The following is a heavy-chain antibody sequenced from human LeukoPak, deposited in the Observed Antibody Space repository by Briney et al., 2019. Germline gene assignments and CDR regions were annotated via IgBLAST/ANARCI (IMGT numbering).Heavy chain of an antibody. CDR2: IEQVGSEI. J-gene: IGHJ4*02. CDR3: ARDKVVGPTQFDY. CDR1: GFTFSSYW. D-gene: IGHD1-26*01. Sequence: GGSLRLSCAASGFTFSSYWMSWVRQAPGKGLEWVANIEQVGSEIYYVDSVKGRFTISRDNAENSLYLQMNSLRAEDTAVYYCARDKVVGPTQFDYWGQGTLVTVSS. V-gene: IGHV3-7*01.